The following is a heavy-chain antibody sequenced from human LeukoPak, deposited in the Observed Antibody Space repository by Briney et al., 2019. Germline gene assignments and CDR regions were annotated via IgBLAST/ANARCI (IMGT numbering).Heavy chain of an antibody. V-gene: IGHV4-4*09. D-gene: IGHD2-2*01. Sequence: PSETLSLTCTVSGGSISSYYWSWIRQPPGKGLEWIGYIYTSGSTNYNPSLKSRVTISVDTSKNQFSLQLSSVTAADTAVYYCARENYCSSTSCYVSSWFDPWGQGTLVTVSS. J-gene: IGHJ5*02. CDR2: IYTSGST. CDR3: ARENYCSSTSCYVSSWFDP. CDR1: GGSISSYY.